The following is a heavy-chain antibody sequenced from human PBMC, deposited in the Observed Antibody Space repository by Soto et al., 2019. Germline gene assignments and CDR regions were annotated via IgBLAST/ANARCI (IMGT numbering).Heavy chain of an antibody. CDR3: ARVLRFLENNAFDI. J-gene: IGHJ3*02. Sequence: ASVKISCKASGGTFSSYAISWVRQAPGQGREWMGGIIPIFGTANYAQKFQGRVTITADESTSTAYMELSSLRSEDTAVYYCARVLRFLENNAFDIWGQGTMVIVSS. V-gene: IGHV1-69*13. CDR1: GGTFSSYA. D-gene: IGHD3-3*01. CDR2: IIPIFGTA.